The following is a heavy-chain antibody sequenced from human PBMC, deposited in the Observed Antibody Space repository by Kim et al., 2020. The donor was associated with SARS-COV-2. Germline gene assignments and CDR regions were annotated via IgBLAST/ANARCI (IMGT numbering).Heavy chain of an antibody. CDR2: ISGSGGST. Sequence: GGSLRLSCAASGFTFSSYAMSWVRQAPGKGLEWVSAISGSGGSTYYADSVKGRFTISRDNSKNTLYLQMNSLRAEDTAVYYCAKGSGYCSGGSGFPGAFDVWGQGTMVTVSS. V-gene: IGHV3-23*01. D-gene: IGHD2-15*01. CDR1: GFTFSSYA. J-gene: IGHJ3*01. CDR3: AKGSGYCSGGSGFPGAFDV.